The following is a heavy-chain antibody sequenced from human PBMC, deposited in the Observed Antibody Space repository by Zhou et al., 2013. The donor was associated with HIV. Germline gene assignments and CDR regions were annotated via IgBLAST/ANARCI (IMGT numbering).Heavy chain of an antibody. CDR3: ARGLTGPMMTGALRY. J-gene: IGHJ4*02. D-gene: IGHD3-9*01. CDR1: GGTFTSHP. Sequence: HVQLVQSGTEVKKPGSSVKVSCKIFGGNPGGTFTSHPISWVRQAPGQGLEWMGGIIPILRTANYAQKFQGRVTITADELTTTAYMELRSLRFDDAAVYYCARGLTGPMMTGALRYWGQGTLVAVSP. CDR2: IIPILRTA. V-gene: IGHV1-69*12.